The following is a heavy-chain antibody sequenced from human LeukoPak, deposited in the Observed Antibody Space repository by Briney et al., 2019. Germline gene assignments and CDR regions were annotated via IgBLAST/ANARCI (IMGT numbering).Heavy chain of an antibody. V-gene: IGHV3-48*02. Sequence: PGGSLRLSCAASGFTFSGYTMNWVRQAPGKGLEWVSYIISSTSSITYADSVKGRFTISRDNAKNSLYLQMNSLRDEDSAVYYCVRDHLWAFDIWGQGTMVTVSS. D-gene: IGHD2/OR15-2a*01. CDR3: VRDHLWAFDI. CDR1: GFTFSGYT. CDR2: IISSTSSI. J-gene: IGHJ3*02.